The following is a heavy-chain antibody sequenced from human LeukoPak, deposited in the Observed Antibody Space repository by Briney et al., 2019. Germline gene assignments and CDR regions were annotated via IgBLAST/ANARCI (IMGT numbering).Heavy chain of an antibody. CDR2: IKSDGST. V-gene: IGHV3-74*01. D-gene: IGHD3-3*01. J-gene: IGHJ4*02. Sequence: GGSLRHSCAASGFTFITYLMHWVRQAPGKGLVWVSRIKSDGSTNYADSVKGRFTISRDNAKNTVSLQMNSLRAEDTGVYYCARALPLYDFWSGYAGSSLIEWGQGTLVTVSS. CDR3: ARALPLYDFWSGYAGSSLIE. CDR1: GFTFITYL.